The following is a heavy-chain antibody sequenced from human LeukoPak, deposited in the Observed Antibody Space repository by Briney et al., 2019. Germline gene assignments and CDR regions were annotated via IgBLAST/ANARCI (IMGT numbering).Heavy chain of an antibody. V-gene: IGHV4-34*01. Sequence: SETLSLTCAVYGGSFRGYYWSWTRQPPGKGLEWIGEINHSGSTNYNTSLKSRVTISLDTSKNQFSLKLNSVTAADTAVYYCARVKGGYDSIPPWGQGTLVTVSS. CDR1: GGSFRGYY. J-gene: IGHJ5*02. CDR2: INHSGST. D-gene: IGHD3-22*01. CDR3: ARVKGGYDSIPP.